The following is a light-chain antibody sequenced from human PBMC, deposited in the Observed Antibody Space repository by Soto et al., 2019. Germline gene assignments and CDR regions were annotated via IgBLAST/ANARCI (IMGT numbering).Light chain of an antibody. V-gene: IGKV3D-20*02. CDR1: QSISNNF. J-gene: IGKJ4*01. Sequence: EIVLTQSPGTLSLSPGEGATLSCRASQSISNNFLAWYQQKRGQAPRLLIHGASNRATGIPDRFSGGGSGTEFTLIISRREPEDFAVYFCQRRSNWPPFFVGGTKVDIK. CDR3: QRRSNWPPF. CDR2: GAS.